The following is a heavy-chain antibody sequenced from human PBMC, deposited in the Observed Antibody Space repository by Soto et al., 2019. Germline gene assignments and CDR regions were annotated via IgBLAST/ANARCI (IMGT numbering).Heavy chain of an antibody. CDR3: TRSAPPIDY. J-gene: IGHJ4*02. Sequence: ASVKVSCKVSGSTLIELSIHWVRQAPGKGLEWMGGFDPEDVKTKQSQKFQGRVTITRDTSTSTAYMELSSLRSEDTAVYYCTRSAPPIDYWGQGTLVTVSS. CDR2: FDPEDVKT. CDR1: GSTLIELS. V-gene: IGHV1-24*01.